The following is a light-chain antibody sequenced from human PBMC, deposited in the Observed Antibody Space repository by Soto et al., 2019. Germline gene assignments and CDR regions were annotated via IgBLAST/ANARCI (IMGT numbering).Light chain of an antibody. CDR2: DVT. V-gene: IGLV2-18*01. CDR3: SLYTSSSTWV. CDR1: SSDVGDYEH. Sequence: QSALTQPPSVSGSPGQSVTISCTVTSSDVGDYEHVSWYQQAPGTAPKLIIFDVTNRPSGVPDRFSGSKSGNMPSLTIFGLQAEDEADYYCSLYTSSSTWVFGGGTQLTVL. J-gene: IGLJ3*02.